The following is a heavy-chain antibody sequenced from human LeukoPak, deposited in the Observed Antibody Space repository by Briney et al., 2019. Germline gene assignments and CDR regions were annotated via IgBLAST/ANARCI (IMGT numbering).Heavy chain of an antibody. J-gene: IGHJ5*02. CDR3: ARVPLSYSSSWYVGNWFDP. V-gene: IGHV4-39*07. CDR1: GGSISSSSYY. Sequence: SETLSLTCTVSGGSISSSSYYWGWIRQPPGKGLEWIGSIYYSGSTYYNPSLKSRVTISVDTSKNQLSLKLSSVTAADTAVYYCARVPLSYSSSWYVGNWFDPWGQGTLVTVSS. D-gene: IGHD6-13*01. CDR2: IYYSGST.